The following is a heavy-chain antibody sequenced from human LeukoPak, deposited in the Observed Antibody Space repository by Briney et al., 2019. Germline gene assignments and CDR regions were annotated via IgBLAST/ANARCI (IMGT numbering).Heavy chain of an antibody. V-gene: IGHV4-4*07. CDR1: GGSISSYY. J-gene: IGHJ4*02. Sequence: PSETLSLTCTVSGGSISSYYWSWIRQPAGKGLEWIGRIYTSGSTNYNPSLKSRVTMSVDTSKNQFSLKLSSATAADTAVYYCARGSPYYDFWSGYYTYYFDYWGQGTLVTVSS. D-gene: IGHD3-3*01. CDR3: ARGSPYYDFWSGYYTYYFDY. CDR2: IYTSGST.